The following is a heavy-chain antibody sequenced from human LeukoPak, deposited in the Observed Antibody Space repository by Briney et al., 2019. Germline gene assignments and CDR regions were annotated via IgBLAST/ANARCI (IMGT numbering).Heavy chain of an antibody. CDR1: GFTFSSYG. CDR2: ISYDGSNK. J-gene: IGHJ4*02. V-gene: IGHV3-30*18. D-gene: IGHD6-19*01. Sequence: PGGSLRLSCAASGFTFSSYGMHWVRQAPGKGLEWVAVISYDGSNKYYADSVKGRFTISRDNSKNTLYLQMNSLRAEDTAVYYCAKDRCLAVAGCAFDYWGQGTLVTVSS. CDR3: AKDRCLAVAGCAFDY.